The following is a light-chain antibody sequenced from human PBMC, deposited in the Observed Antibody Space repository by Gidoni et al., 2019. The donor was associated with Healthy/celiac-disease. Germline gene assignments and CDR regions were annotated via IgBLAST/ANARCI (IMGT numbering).Light chain of an antibody. V-gene: IGKV1-39*01. CDR3: QQSYSTPYT. J-gene: IGKJ2*01. CDR1: QSISSY. Sequence: DIQMTQSPSSLSASVGDRVTITCRASQSISSYLNWYQQKPGKAPKLLIYAASSLQSGVPSRFSGSVSGTDFTLTISSLQPEDFATYYCQQSYSTPYTFXQXTKLEIK. CDR2: AAS.